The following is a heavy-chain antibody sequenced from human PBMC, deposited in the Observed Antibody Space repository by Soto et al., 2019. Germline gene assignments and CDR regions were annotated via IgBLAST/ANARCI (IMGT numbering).Heavy chain of an antibody. D-gene: IGHD3-16*01. Sequence: EVQLVESGGGLVQPGGSLRLSCAASGFTFSSYWMHWVRQAPGKGLVWVSRIHSDGSSTSYADSVTGRFTISRDNGKNTLYLQMNSLRAEDTAVYYCASLDRFAGLDYWGQGTLVTVSS. CDR1: GFTFSSYW. CDR2: IHSDGSST. CDR3: ASLDRFAGLDY. J-gene: IGHJ4*02. V-gene: IGHV3-74*01.